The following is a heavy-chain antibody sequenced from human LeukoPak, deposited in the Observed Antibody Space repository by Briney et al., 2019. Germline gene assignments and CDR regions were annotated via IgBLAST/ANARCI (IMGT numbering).Heavy chain of an antibody. CDR2: ISSSGSTI. CDR1: GFTFSDYY. V-gene: IGHV3-11*01. CDR3: ARDRYNWNDVGWFDY. J-gene: IGHJ4*02. D-gene: IGHD1-20*01. Sequence: PGGSLRLSCAASGFTFSDYYMSWIRQAPGKGLEWVSYISSSGSTIYYADSVKGRFTISRDNAKNSLYLQVNSLRAEDTAVYYCARDRYNWNDVGWFDYWGQGTLVTVSS.